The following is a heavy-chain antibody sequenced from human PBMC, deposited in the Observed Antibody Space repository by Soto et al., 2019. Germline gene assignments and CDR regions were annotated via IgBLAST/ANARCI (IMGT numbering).Heavy chain of an antibody. V-gene: IGHV1-18*01. Sequence: ASVKVSCKASGYTFTSYGISWVRQAPGQGPEWMGWISAYNGNTNYAQKLQGRVTMTTDTSTSTAYMELRSLRSDDTAVYYCARMAVAGTGGGDWYFDLWGRGTLVTVSS. J-gene: IGHJ2*01. CDR1: GYTFTSYG. D-gene: IGHD6-19*01. CDR2: ISAYNGNT. CDR3: ARMAVAGTGGGDWYFDL.